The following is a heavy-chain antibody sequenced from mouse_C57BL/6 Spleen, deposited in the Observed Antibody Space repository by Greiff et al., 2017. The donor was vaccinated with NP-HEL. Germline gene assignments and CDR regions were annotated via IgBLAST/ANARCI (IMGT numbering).Heavy chain of an antibody. J-gene: IGHJ4*01. Sequence: VQLQQPGAELVRPGSSVKLSCKASGYTFTSYWMDWVKQRPGQGLEWIGNIYPSDSETHYNQKFKDKATLTVDKSSSTAYMQLSSLTSDDSAVYYCARRGGFYYYAMDYWGQGTSVTVSS. CDR2: IYPSDSET. CDR1: GYTFTSYW. V-gene: IGHV1-61*01. CDR3: ARRGGFYYYAMDY. D-gene: IGHD1-1*02.